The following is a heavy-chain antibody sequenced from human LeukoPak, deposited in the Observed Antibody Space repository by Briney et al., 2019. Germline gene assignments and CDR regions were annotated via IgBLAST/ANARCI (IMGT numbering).Heavy chain of an antibody. V-gene: IGHV1-18*01. CDR2: ISAYNGNT. Sequence: ASVKVSCKASGYTFTSYGISWVRQAPGQGLEWMGWISAYNGNTNYAQKLQGRVTMTTDTSTSTAYMELRSLRSDDTAVYYCARDPPFGVVTTSFDPWGQGTLVTVSS. CDR3: ARDPPFGVVTTSFDP. CDR1: GYTFTSYG. D-gene: IGHD3-3*01. J-gene: IGHJ5*02.